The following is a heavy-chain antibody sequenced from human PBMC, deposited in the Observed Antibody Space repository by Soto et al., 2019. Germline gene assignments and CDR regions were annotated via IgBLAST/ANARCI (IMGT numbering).Heavy chain of an antibody. Sequence: SDILSLTCTVPGASITSSDYYWRCIRQPPGKGLEWIGYIYHSGSTYYNPSLKSRVTISVDTSKNQFSLKLSSVTAADTAVYYCARERPDGARLDPWGQGTLVTVS. D-gene: IGHD6-6*01. J-gene: IGHJ5*02. CDR1: GASITSSDYY. V-gene: IGHV4-30-4*02. CDR3: ARERPDGARLDP. CDR2: IYHSGST.